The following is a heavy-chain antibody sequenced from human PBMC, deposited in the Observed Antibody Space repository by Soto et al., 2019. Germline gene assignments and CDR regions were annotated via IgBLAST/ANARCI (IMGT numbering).Heavy chain of an antibody. J-gene: IGHJ4*02. CDR1: GYTFTSYD. D-gene: IGHD2-21*01. CDR3: AKAIGISRKGIDF. V-gene: IGHV1-8*01. CDR2: MNPNSGNT. Sequence: ASVKVSCKASGYTFTSYDINWVRQATGQGLEWMGWMNPNSGNTGYAQKFQGRVTMTRNTSISTAYMELSSLRSDDTAVYYCAKAIGISRKGIDFWGQGTQVTVSS.